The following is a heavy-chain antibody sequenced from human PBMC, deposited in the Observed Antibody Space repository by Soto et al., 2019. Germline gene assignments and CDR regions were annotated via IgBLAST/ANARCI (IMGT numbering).Heavy chain of an antibody. CDR3: ATDQKVAIFGVVTARDYYYGMDV. CDR1: GYTLTDLS. Sequence: ASVKLSCKVCGYTLTDLSMHWVRQAPRKGLEWMGGFDPEDGETIYAQKFQGRVTMTEDTSTDTAYMELSSLRSEDTAVYYCATDQKVAIFGVVTARDYYYGMDVWGQGTTVTVSS. J-gene: IGHJ6*02. D-gene: IGHD3-3*01. CDR2: FDPEDGET. V-gene: IGHV1-24*01.